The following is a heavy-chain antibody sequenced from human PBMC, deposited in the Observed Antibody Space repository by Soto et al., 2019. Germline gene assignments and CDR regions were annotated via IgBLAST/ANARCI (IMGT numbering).Heavy chain of an antibody. CDR1: GYTFTSYG. D-gene: IGHD4-17*01. V-gene: IGHV1-18*01. J-gene: IGHJ4*02. Sequence: ASVKVSCKASGYTFTSYGISWVRQAPGQGLEWMGWISAYDGNTIYAQKLQGRVTMTTDTSTDTAYMELSSLRSEDTAVYYCASYGYEAGAYWGQGTLVTVSS. CDR3: ASYGYEAGAY. CDR2: ISAYDGNT.